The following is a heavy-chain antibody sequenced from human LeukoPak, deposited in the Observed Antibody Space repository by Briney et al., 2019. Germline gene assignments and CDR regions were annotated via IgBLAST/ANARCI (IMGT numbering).Heavy chain of an antibody. D-gene: IGHD1-1*01. Sequence: PGGSLRLSCTVSGFTVSSNSMGWVRQAPGKGLEWVSFIYSDNTHYSDSVKGRFTISRDNSKNTLYLQMNSLRAEDTAVYYCAIVPSPGELERLWGVDYWGQGTLVAVSS. CDR2: IYSDNT. V-gene: IGHV3-53*01. J-gene: IGHJ4*02. CDR3: AIVPSPGELERLWGVDY. CDR1: GFTVSSNS.